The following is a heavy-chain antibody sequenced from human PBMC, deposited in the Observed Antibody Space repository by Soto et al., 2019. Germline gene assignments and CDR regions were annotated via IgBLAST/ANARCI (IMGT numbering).Heavy chain of an antibody. CDR1: GYTFASYA. J-gene: IGHJ4*02. CDR3: ARDPPPPDY. V-gene: IGHV1-18*01. Sequence: QVQLVQSGAEVKKPGASVKVSCKASGYTFASYALSWMRQAPGQGLEWMGWISAYNGNTNYAQKLQGRVTMTTDTSTSTVYMELRSLRSDDTAVYYCARDPPPPDYWGQGTLVPVSS. CDR2: ISAYNGNT.